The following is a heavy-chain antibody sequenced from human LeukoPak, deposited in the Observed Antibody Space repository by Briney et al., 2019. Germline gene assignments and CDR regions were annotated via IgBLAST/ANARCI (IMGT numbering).Heavy chain of an antibody. CDR2: ISSSGSDI. Sequence: GGPLRLSCAASGFTFSSYWIHWVRQAPGQGKERESYISSSGSDIYYADSVKGRFTISRDNAKNSLYLHMNSLRAEDTDVYYCARDYGGSSPFDYWGQGTLVTVSS. CDR1: GFTFSSYW. CDR3: ARDYGGSSPFDY. J-gene: IGHJ4*02. D-gene: IGHD4-23*01. V-gene: IGHV3-21*05.